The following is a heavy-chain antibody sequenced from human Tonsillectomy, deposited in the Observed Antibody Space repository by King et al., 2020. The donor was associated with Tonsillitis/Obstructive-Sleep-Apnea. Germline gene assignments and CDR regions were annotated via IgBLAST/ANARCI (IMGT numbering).Heavy chain of an antibody. Sequence: QLQQWGAGLLKPSETLSLTCAVYGGSFSGYYWSWIRQPPGKGLEWIGEINHSGSTNYNPSLESRVTISVDTSKNQFSLKLSSVTAADTAVYYCAQNHLGYCSSTSCQNWFDPWGQGTLVTVSS. V-gene: IGHV4-34*01. D-gene: IGHD2-2*01. CDR3: AQNHLGYCSSTSCQNWFDP. CDR1: GGSFSGYY. CDR2: INHSGST. J-gene: IGHJ5*02.